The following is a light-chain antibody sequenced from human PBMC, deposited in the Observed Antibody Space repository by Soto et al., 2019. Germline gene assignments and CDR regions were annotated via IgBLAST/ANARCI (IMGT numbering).Light chain of an antibody. CDR3: QQRTDWPPVYT. CDR1: QSVSSF. CDR2: DVS. Sequence: EIVLTQSPVNLSLSPGERATLSCRASQSVSSFLAWYQQKRGQPPRLLIYDVSSRAAGIPARFSGSGSGTDFTLTISSLEPEDFAVYYCQQRTDWPPVYTFGQGTKLEIK. J-gene: IGKJ2*01. V-gene: IGKV3-11*01.